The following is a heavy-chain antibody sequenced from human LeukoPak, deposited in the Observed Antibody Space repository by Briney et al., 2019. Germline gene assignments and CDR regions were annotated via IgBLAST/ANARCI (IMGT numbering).Heavy chain of an antibody. CDR2: IKQDGSEK. CDR3: ASEGIVATIDY. J-gene: IGHJ4*02. D-gene: IGHD5-12*01. V-gene: IGHV3-7*01. Sequence: GGSLRLSCAASGFTFSSYWMSWVRQAPGKGLEWVANIKQDGSEKYYVDSVKGRFTISRDNAKNSLYLQMNSLRAEDTAVYYCASEGIVATIDYWGQGTLVTVSS. CDR1: GFTFSSYW.